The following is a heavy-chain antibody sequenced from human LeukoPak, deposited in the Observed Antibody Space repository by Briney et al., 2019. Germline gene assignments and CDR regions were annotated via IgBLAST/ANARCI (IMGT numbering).Heavy chain of an antibody. Sequence: GGSLRLSCAASGFTFSNYGMHWVRQAPGKGLEWVAVIWHDGSNKYYADSVKGRFIISRDNSKNTLYLQMNSLRVEDTAVYYCANNFDYWGQGTLVTVSS. J-gene: IGHJ4*02. CDR3: ANNFDY. D-gene: IGHD5-24*01. CDR2: IWHDGSNK. CDR1: GFTFSNYG. V-gene: IGHV3-33*08.